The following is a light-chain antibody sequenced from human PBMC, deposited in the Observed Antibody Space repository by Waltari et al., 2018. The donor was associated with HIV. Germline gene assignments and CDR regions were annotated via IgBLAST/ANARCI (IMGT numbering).Light chain of an antibody. CDR3: SSFANRDGFYVL. J-gene: IGLJ2*01. V-gene: IGLV2-8*01. CDR2: EVT. Sequence: QSALTQPPSASGSPGQSVTLSCTGTNSDIVTYDYVSWYQQHPGKAPKLVISEVTKRPSGVSDRFSGSKSGNTAFLTVSGLQAEDEADYYCSSFANRDGFYVLFGGGTRLTVL. CDR1: NSDIVTYDY.